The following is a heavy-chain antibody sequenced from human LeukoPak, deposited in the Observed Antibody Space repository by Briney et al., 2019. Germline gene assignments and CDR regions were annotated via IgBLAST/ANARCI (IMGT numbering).Heavy chain of an antibody. Sequence: GESLKISCQGSGYLFSSYYIGWARQMPGKGLEWMGIIYPADSDTRYSPSFQGHVTISADKSISTAYLQRTSLKASDTAMYYCVRRASYYDGLDYWGQGTLVTVSS. V-gene: IGHV5-51*01. CDR3: VRRASYYDGLDY. CDR1: GYLFSSYY. D-gene: IGHD3-22*01. J-gene: IGHJ4*02. CDR2: IYPADSDT.